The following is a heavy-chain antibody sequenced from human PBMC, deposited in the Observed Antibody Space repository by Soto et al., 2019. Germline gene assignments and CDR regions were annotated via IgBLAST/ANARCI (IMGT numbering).Heavy chain of an antibody. CDR2: IWYDGSNK. V-gene: IGHV3-33*01. Sequence: GGSLRLSCAASGFTFSSYGMHWVRQAPGKGLEWVAVIWYDGSNKYYADAVKGRFTISRDNSNNTLYLQMNILRAEDTAVYYCARAPTLSSSGWYEFDYWGQGTLVTVSS. D-gene: IGHD6-19*01. CDR1: GFTFSSYG. J-gene: IGHJ4*02. CDR3: ARAPTLSSSGWYEFDY.